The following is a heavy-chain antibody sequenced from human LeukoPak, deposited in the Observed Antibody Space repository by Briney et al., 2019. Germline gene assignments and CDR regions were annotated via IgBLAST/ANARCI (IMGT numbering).Heavy chain of an antibody. J-gene: IGHJ4*02. CDR2: IASDGSST. Sequence: GGSLRLSCAASGLTFSSYWMNWVRQAPGKGLVWVSRIASDGSSTTYADSVKGRFSISRDNAKNTLYLQMNSLRVEDTAVYYCARGRPHGNDYWGQGTLVTVSS. V-gene: IGHV3-74*01. CDR3: ARGRPHGNDY. CDR1: GLTFSSYW. D-gene: IGHD4-23*01.